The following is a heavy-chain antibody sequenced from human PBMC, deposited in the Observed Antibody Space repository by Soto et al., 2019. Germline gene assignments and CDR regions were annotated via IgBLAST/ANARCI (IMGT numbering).Heavy chain of an antibody. Sequence: QVQLVQSGAEVKKPGSSVKVSCKASGGTFSTYTITWVRQAPGQGLEWMGGIIPIFGTPNYAQKFQGRVTITGDASTRTAYMELSSLRSDDTAVYFCALSGGGGWFDPWGQGTLVTVSS. J-gene: IGHJ5*02. CDR2: IIPIFGTP. CDR3: ALSGGGGWFDP. V-gene: IGHV1-69*12. D-gene: IGHD3-16*01. CDR1: GGTFSTYT.